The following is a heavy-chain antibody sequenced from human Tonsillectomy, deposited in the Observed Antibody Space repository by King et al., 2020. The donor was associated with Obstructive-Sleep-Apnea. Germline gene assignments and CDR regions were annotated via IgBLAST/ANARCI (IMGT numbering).Heavy chain of an antibody. CDR1: GFTFDDYA. J-gene: IGHJ4*02. CDR3: VKDKNSGWYVDYFDY. CDR2: INWNSDSI. D-gene: IGHD6-19*01. Sequence: VQRVESGGGLVQPGRSLRLSCAAFGFTFDDYAMHWVRQAPGKGLEWVSGINWNSDSIGYAESVKGRFTISRDNAKNSLYLQVNSLRAEDTALYYCVKDKNSGWYVDYFDYWGQGTLVTVSS. V-gene: IGHV3-9*01.